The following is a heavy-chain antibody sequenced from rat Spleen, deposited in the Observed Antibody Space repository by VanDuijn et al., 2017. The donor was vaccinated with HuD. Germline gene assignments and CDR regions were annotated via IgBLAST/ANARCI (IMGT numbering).Heavy chain of an antibody. J-gene: IGHJ2*01. CDR2: ISSSSSYI. CDR3: ARDPGNFDY. D-gene: IGHD5-1*01. V-gene: IGHV5-34*01. Sequence: EVQLVESGGALVQPGRSLKLSCVASGITFSNYGMNWIRQAPGKGLEWVATISSSSSYIYYGDTVKGRFTISRENAKNTLYLQMTSLRSEDTALYYCARDPGNFDYWGQGVMVTVSS. CDR1: GITFSNYG.